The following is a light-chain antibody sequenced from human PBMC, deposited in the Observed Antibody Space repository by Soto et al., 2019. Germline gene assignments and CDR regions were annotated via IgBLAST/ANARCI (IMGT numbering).Light chain of an antibody. CDR3: SSYTSSNTLI. Sequence: QSALTQPASVSGSPGQSITISCTGTSSDVGGYNYVSWYQQYPGKAPKVLIYEVTNRPSGVSNRFSGSKSGNTASLTISGLQAEDEADYYCSSYTSSNTLIFGGGTKLTVL. CDR2: EVT. J-gene: IGLJ2*01. V-gene: IGLV2-14*01. CDR1: SSDVGGYNY.